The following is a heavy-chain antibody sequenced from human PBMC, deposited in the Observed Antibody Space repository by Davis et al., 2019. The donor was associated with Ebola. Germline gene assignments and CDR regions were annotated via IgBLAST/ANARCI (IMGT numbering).Heavy chain of an antibody. CDR2: IYPGDSDT. Sequence: KVSCKGSGYSFTSYWIGWVRQMPGKGLEWMGIIYPGDSDTRYSPSFQGQVTISADKSISTAYLQWSSLKASDTAMYYCARHLRIHYYDSSGSAFDIWGQGTLVTVSS. D-gene: IGHD3-22*01. J-gene: IGHJ4*02. V-gene: IGHV5-51*01. CDR3: ARHLRIHYYDSSGSAFDI. CDR1: GYSFTSYW.